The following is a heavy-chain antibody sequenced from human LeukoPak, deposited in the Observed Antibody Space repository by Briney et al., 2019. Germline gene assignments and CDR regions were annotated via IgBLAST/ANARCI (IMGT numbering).Heavy chain of an antibody. J-gene: IGHJ4*02. V-gene: IGHV3-23*01. CDR3: AKTVAGQALATITYFDY. CDR1: GFTFSSYA. CDR2: ISGSGGST. Sequence: GGSLRLSCAASGFTFSSYAMSWVRQAPGKGLEWISAISGSGGSTYYADSVKGRFTISRDNSKNTLYLQMNSLRAEDTAVYYCAKTVAGQALATITYFDYWGQGTLVTVSS. D-gene: IGHD5-24*01.